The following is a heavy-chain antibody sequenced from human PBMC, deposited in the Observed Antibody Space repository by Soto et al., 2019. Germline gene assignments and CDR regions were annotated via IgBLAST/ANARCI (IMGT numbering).Heavy chain of an antibody. J-gene: IGHJ4*02. CDR3: ARHLRKNYDSSCYSNY. Sequence: EVQLVESGGGLVKHGGSLRLSCAASGFTFSIYSMNWVRQAPGTGLEWVSSISSSSSYIYYADSVKGRFTISRDNAKNSMYLQMNSLRDEDKAVYYCARHLRKNYDSSCYSNYWGQGTLVTVSS. CDR1: GFTFSIYS. CDR2: ISSSSSYI. V-gene: IGHV3-21*01. D-gene: IGHD3-22*01.